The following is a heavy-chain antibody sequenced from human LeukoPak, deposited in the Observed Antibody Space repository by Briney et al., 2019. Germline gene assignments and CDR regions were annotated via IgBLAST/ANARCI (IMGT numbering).Heavy chain of an antibody. V-gene: IGHV4-31*03. Sequence: AHTLSLTFTVPGGSLSSGPFYWSWVRQLPGKGLVWFGNIYYTGNTYYNPSLKSRLTISVDTSKNQFSLNLRSVTAADTAVYFCARDFPTVTTGAFDIWGQGTVVSV. CDR3: ARDFPTVTTGAFDI. CDR1: GGSLSSGPFY. J-gene: IGHJ3*02. CDR2: IYYTGNT. D-gene: IGHD4-17*01.